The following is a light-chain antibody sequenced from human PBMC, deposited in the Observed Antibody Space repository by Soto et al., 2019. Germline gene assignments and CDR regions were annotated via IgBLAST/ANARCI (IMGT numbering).Light chain of an antibody. V-gene: IGLV2-14*01. CDR3: GTWDSNLSAKV. CDR2: DVS. CDR1: SSDVGGYNY. Sequence: QSVLTQPASVSGSPGQSITISCTGTSSDVGGYNYVSWYQQHPGKAPKLMIYDVSNRPSGVSNRFSGSKSGNTASLTISGLQDEDEADYYCGTWDSNLSAKVFGTGNKVTVL. J-gene: IGLJ1*01.